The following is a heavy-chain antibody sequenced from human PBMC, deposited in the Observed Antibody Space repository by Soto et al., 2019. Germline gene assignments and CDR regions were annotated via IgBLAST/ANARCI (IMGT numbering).Heavy chain of an antibody. CDR1: GGSISSYY. J-gene: IGHJ5*02. Sequence: SETLSLTCTVSGGSISSYYWSWIRQPPGKGLEWIGYIYYSGSTNYNPSLKSRVTISVDTSKNQFSLKLSSVTAADTAVYYCARDNVWAADQNWFDPWGQGTLVTVSS. V-gene: IGHV4-59*01. CDR2: IYYSGST. D-gene: IGHD6-13*01. CDR3: ARDNVWAADQNWFDP.